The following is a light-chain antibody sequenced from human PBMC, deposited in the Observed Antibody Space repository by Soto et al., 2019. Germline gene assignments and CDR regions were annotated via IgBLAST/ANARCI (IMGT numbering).Light chain of an antibody. CDR3: QQYKNWPL. Sequence: MMITQSPATLSVSPGERVTLSCRTSHSVNSHVAWYQQKPGQAPRLLLYGASTRATGIPVRFSGSGFGTEFTLTIRSLQSEDFAVYYCQQYKNWPLFGQGTRLEIK. J-gene: IGKJ5*01. CDR1: HSVNSH. CDR2: GAS. V-gene: IGKV3-15*01.